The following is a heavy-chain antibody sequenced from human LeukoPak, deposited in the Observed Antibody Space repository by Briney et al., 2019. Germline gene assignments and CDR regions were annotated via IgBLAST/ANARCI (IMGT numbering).Heavy chain of an antibody. V-gene: IGHV3-23*01. CDR2: ISGSGGST. Sequence: GGSLRLSCAASGFTFSSYATSWVRQAPGKGLEWVSAISGSGGSTYYADSVKGRFTISRDNSKNTLYLQMNSLRAEDTAVYYCAKAVNYYGSGSLDYWGQGTLVTVSS. CDR1: GFTFSSYA. CDR3: AKAVNYYGSGSLDY. D-gene: IGHD3-10*01. J-gene: IGHJ4*02.